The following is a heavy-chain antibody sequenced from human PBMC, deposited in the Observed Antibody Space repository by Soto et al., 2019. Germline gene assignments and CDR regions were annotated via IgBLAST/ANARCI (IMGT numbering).Heavy chain of an antibody. Sequence: QVQLVESGGGVVQPGRSLRLSCVGSGFSFSSYYMNWVRQAPGTGLEWVALMSYDGSKKYYGDSVRGRVTISRDNSKNTLYLQMDHLRPEDTAIYYCAKDLKPGSRWSLGGLEHCMDVWGRGTTVSVSS. D-gene: IGHD3-16*01. CDR3: AKDLKPGSRWSLGGLEHCMDV. CDR1: GFSFSSYY. J-gene: IGHJ6*03. V-gene: IGHV3-30*18. CDR2: MSYDGSKK.